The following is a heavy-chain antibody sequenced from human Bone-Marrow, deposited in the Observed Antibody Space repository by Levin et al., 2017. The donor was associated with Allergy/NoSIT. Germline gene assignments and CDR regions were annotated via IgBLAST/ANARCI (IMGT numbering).Heavy chain of an antibody. J-gene: IGHJ4*02. CDR3: ARVRRRDGYNYGDFDY. D-gene: IGHD5-24*01. V-gene: IGHV1-8*01. CDR1: GYTFTSYD. Sequence: GESLKISCKASGYTFTSYDINWVRQATGQGLEWMGWMNPNSGNTGYAQKFQGRVTMTRNTSISTAYMELSSLRSEDTAVYYCARVRRRDGYNYGDFDYWGQGTLVTVSS. CDR2: MNPNSGNT.